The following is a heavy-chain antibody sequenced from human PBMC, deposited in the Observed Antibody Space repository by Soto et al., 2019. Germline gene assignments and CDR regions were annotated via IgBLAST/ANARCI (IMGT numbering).Heavy chain of an antibody. CDR3: ARHGIQLWLKKGTAMVTSYYYGMDV. CDR1: GYSFTSYW. J-gene: IGHJ6*02. D-gene: IGHD5-18*01. V-gene: IGHV5-51*01. CDR2: IYPGDSDT. Sequence: PGESLKISCKGSGYSFTSYWIGWVRQMPGKGLEWMGIIYPGDSDTRYSPSFQGQVTISADKSISTAYLQWSSLKASDTAMYYCARHGIQLWLKKGTAMVTSYYYGMDVWGQGTTVTVSS.